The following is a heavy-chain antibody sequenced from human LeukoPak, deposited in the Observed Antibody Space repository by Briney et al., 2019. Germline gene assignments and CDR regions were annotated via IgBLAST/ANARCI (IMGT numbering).Heavy chain of an antibody. CDR3: ARKQLWSNYFDY. CDR1: GGSFSGYY. D-gene: IGHD5-18*01. V-gene: IGHV4-34*01. J-gene: IGHJ4*02. Sequence: PSETLSLTCAVYGGSFSGYYWSWIRQPPGKGLEWIGEINHSGSTNYNPSLKSRVTISVDTSKNQFSLKLSSVTAADTAVYYCARKQLWSNYFDYWGQGTLATVSS. CDR2: INHSGST.